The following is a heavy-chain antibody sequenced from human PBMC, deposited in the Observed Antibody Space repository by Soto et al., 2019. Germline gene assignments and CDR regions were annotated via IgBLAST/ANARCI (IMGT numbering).Heavy chain of an antibody. J-gene: IGHJ3*02. CDR2: INSDGSST. V-gene: IGHV3-74*01. Sequence: EVQLVESGGGLVQPGGSLRLSCAASGFTFSSYWMHWVRQAPGKGLVWVSRINSDGSSTSYADSVKGRFTISRDNAKNMLYLQMNSLRAEETAVYYCARAPGYCSGGSCYVDAFDIWGQGTMVTGSS. CDR3: ARAPGYCSGGSCYVDAFDI. D-gene: IGHD2-15*01. CDR1: GFTFSSYW.